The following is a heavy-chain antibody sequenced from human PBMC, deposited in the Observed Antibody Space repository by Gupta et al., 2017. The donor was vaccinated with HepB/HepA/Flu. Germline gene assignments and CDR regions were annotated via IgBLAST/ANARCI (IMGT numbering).Heavy chain of an antibody. Sequence: QVQLVQSGAEMRKPGASVKVSCKASGYAFSTYGISWVRQAPGQGLEWMGWISTYDGITKYALKCHGRVTLTSDTPTNTVHMELRNLRSDDTALYYCARAQGDFDYWGQGTLITVSS. CDR3: ARAQGDFDY. D-gene: IGHD3-16*01. CDR1: GYAFSTYG. V-gene: IGHV1-18*01. J-gene: IGHJ4*02. CDR2: ISTYDGIT.